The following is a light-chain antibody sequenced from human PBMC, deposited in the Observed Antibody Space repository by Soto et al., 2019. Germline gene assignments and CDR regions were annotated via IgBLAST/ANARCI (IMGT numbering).Light chain of an antibody. CDR3: QQYNSYST. J-gene: IGKJ2*01. Sequence: DIQMTQSPSTLSASVGDRVTITCRASQSISSWLAWYQQKPGKAPKLLIYDTSSLESGVPSRFSGSGSGTEFTLTITSLQPYDVATYYCQQYNSYSTFGQGTKVEIK. CDR2: DTS. CDR1: QSISSW. V-gene: IGKV1-5*01.